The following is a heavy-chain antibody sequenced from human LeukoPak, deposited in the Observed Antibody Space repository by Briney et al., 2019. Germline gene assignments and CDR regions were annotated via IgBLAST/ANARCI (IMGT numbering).Heavy chain of an antibody. CDR3: ARMSSSSWFVCDF. V-gene: IGHV3-7*01. D-gene: IGHD6-13*01. Sequence: GGSLRLSCAASGFTFSSYWMTWVRQVQGKGLEWVANIKQDGSEKYFVDSVTGRFGISRDNAKNSLYLEMNSLRAEVTAVYYCARMSSSSWFVCDFWGQGTLVTVSS. CDR2: IKQDGSEK. J-gene: IGHJ4*02. CDR1: GFTFSSYW.